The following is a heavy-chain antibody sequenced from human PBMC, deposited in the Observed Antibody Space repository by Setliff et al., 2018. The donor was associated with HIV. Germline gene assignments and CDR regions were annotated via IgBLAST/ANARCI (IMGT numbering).Heavy chain of an antibody. J-gene: IGHJ3*02. CDR1: RFPFEDYS. Sequence: GGSLRLSCTPSRFPFEDYSMHWVRHAPGKGLEWVSGISWNSGSIDYADSVKGRFTISRDNDKNSLYLQMNSLRANDTALYYCAKGSPLVGAPPTDIWGQGTMVTAS. D-gene: IGHD1-26*01. CDR2: ISWNSGSI. V-gene: IGHV3-9*01. CDR3: AKGSPLVGAPPTDI.